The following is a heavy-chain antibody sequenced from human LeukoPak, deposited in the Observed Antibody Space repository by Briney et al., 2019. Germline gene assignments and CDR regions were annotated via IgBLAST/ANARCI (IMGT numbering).Heavy chain of an antibody. CDR2: IYYSGSI. V-gene: IGHV4-59*01. J-gene: IGHJ4*02. D-gene: IGHD3-3*01. Sequence: SETLSLTCTVSGGSISSYYRSWIRQPPGKGLEWIGYIYYSGSINYNPSLKSRVTISVDTSKNQFSLKLSSVTAADTAVYYCARGVITDYDFWSGYSYYFDYWGQGTLVTVSS. CDR1: GGSISSYY. CDR3: ARGVITDYDFWSGYSYYFDY.